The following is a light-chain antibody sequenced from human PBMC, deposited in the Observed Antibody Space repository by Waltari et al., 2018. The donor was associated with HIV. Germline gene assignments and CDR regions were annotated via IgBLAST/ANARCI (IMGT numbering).Light chain of an antibody. V-gene: IGLV1-51*01. J-gene: IGLJ1*01. Sequence: QSVLTQPPSMSAAPGRRVTISCPARSSTIGNHVVSWYQQLPATAPKLLIYGHGSRPSGVPNRFSGSKSGTSATLGITGLQTGDEADYYCGTWDSSLSSYVFGTGTKVTVL. CDR2: GHG. CDR3: GTWDSSLSSYV. CDR1: SSTIGNHV.